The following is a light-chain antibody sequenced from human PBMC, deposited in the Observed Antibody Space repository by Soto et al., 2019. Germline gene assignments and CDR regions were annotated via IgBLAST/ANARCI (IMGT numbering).Light chain of an antibody. CDR2: VAS. J-gene: IGKJ1*01. Sequence: EIVMTQSPATLSVSPGERATLSCRASQSVSSNLAWYQQKPGQAPRLVIYVASTRAPGIRARFSGSGPGTEFPLTISSLQSEDLAVYYGQQYNNWPRTFGQGTKVEIK. CDR3: QQYNNWPRT. CDR1: QSVSSN. V-gene: IGKV3-15*01.